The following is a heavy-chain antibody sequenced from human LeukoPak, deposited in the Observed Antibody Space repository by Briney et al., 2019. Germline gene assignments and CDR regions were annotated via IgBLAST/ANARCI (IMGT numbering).Heavy chain of an antibody. CDR3: AATIAADTAYYGMDV. D-gene: IGHD6-13*01. Sequence: GASVKVSCKASGFTFSTSAMQWVRQARGQRLEWIGWIVVGSGHTNYAQKFQERVTITRDMSTSTAYMELSSLRSEDTAVYYCAATIAADTAYYGMDVWGQGTTVIVSS. CDR2: IVVGSGHT. V-gene: IGHV1-58*02. CDR1: GFTFSTSA. J-gene: IGHJ6*02.